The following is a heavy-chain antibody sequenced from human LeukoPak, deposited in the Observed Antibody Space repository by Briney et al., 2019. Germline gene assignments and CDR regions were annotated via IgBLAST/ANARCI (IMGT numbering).Heavy chain of an antibody. Sequence: SETLSLTCSVSGYSISSGYQWAWIRQSPGKGLEWIGSIFHSGSAHYNPSLKSRVTISVDTSRNQFSLKLNSVSATDTAVYYCARDPRWLTPDCTSTSCYENYFDPWDQGTLVTVSS. CDR2: IFHSGSA. CDR1: GYSISSGYQ. V-gene: IGHV4-38-2*02. CDR3: ARDPRWLTPDCTSTSCYENYFDP. D-gene: IGHD2-2*01. J-gene: IGHJ5*02.